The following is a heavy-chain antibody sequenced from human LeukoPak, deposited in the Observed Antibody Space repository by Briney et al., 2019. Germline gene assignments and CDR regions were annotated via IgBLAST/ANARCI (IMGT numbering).Heavy chain of an antibody. Sequence: QPGGSLRLSCAASGFTFSSYGMHWVRQAPGKGLEWVAVISYDGSNKYYADSVKGRFTISRDNSKNTLYLQMNSLQTEDTAVYYCATDFYDSTWGQGTLVTVSS. J-gene: IGHJ5*02. CDR1: GFTFSSYG. D-gene: IGHD3-22*01. V-gene: IGHV3-30*03. CDR2: ISYDGSNK. CDR3: ATDFYDST.